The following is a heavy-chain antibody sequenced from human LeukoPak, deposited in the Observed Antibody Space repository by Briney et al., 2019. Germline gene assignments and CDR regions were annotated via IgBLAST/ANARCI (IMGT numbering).Heavy chain of an antibody. V-gene: IGHV3-15*07. Sequence: PGGSLRLSCAASGFTFSNAWMNWVRQAPGKGLEWVGRIKSETDGGTTEYAAPVKARFTISRDDSRDTLYLQMSSLKTEDTAVYYCTTRRDAFDVWGQGALVTVSS. CDR2: IKSETDGGTT. CDR1: GFTFSNAW. CDR3: TTRRDAFDV. J-gene: IGHJ3*01.